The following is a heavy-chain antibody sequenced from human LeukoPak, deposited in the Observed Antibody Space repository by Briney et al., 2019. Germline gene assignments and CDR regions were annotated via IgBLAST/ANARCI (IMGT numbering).Heavy chain of an antibody. CDR2: FDPEDGEA. D-gene: IGHD3-10*01. J-gene: IGHJ3*01. CDR1: GYTLSDLA. Sequence: ASVKVSCKVSGYTLSDLAMHWVRQAPGKGLEWMGGFDPEDGEATYAQKFQGRVTVTEDTSTDTGYMELRSLRSEDTAIYFCATERSGIDAFDVWGQGTMVTVSS. V-gene: IGHV1-24*01. CDR3: ATERSGIDAFDV.